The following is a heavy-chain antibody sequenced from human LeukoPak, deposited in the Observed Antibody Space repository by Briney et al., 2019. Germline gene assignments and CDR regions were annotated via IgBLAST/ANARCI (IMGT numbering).Heavy chain of an antibody. J-gene: IGHJ4*02. CDR2: INAGNGNT. CDR3: AREAWGSSCSDY. CDR1: GYTFTSYA. V-gene: IGHV1-3*01. Sequence: ASVKVSCKASGYTFTSYAMHWVRQAPGQRLEWVGWINAGNGNTKYSQKFQGRVTITRDTSASTAYMELSSLRSEDTAVYYCAREAWGSSCSDYWGQGTLVTVSS. D-gene: IGHD6-13*01.